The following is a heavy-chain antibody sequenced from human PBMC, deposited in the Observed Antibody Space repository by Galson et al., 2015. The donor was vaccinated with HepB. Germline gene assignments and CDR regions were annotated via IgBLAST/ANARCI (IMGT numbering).Heavy chain of an antibody. CDR2: IIPILGIA. V-gene: IGHV1-69*04. J-gene: IGHJ4*02. CDR1: GGTFSSYA. Sequence: QSGAEVKKPGESLRISCTASGGTFSSYAISWVRQAPGQGLEWMGRIIPILGIANYAQKFQGRVTITADKSTSTAYMELSSLRSEDTAVYYCARRGDSSGRDYWGQGTLVTVSS. CDR3: ARRGDSSGRDY. D-gene: IGHD3-22*01.